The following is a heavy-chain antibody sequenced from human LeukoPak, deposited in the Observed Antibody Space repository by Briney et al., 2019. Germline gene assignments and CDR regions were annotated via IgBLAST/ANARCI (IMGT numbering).Heavy chain of an antibody. Sequence: ASVKVSCKASGYTFTGYYMHWVRQAPGQGLEWMGWINPNSGGTNYAQKFQGRVTMTRDTSISTACMELSRLRSDDTAVYYCARDPTYYYDSSLDYWGQGTLVTVSS. V-gene: IGHV1-2*02. J-gene: IGHJ4*02. CDR2: INPNSGGT. D-gene: IGHD3-22*01. CDR1: GYTFTGYY. CDR3: ARDPTYYYDSSLDY.